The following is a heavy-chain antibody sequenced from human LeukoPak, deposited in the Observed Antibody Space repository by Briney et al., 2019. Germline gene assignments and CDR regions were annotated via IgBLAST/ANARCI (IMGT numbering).Heavy chain of an antibody. CDR3: ARHAYNYYYGSGSYPSWFDP. D-gene: IGHD3-10*01. Sequence: GESLKISCKGSGYSFTSCWIGWVRQMPGKGLEWMGIIYPGDSDTRYSPSFQGQVTISADKSISTAYLQWSSLKASDTAMYYCARHAYNYYYGSGSYPSWFDPWGQGTLVTVSS. J-gene: IGHJ5*02. CDR2: IYPGDSDT. V-gene: IGHV5-51*01. CDR1: GYSFTSCW.